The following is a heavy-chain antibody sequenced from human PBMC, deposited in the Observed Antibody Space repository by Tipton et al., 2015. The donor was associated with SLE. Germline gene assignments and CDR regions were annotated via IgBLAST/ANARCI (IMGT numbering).Heavy chain of an antibody. CDR3: ARDLVARAFDI. CDR2: INPNSGGT. J-gene: IGHJ3*02. Sequence: QLVQSGSELKKPGASVKVSCKASGYTFTSYAMNWVRQAPGQGLEWMGWINPNSGGTNYAQKFQGRVTMTRDTSISTAYMELSRLRSDDTAVYYCARDLVARAFDIWGQGTMVTVSS. CDR1: GYTFTSYA. D-gene: IGHD5-12*01. V-gene: IGHV1-2*02.